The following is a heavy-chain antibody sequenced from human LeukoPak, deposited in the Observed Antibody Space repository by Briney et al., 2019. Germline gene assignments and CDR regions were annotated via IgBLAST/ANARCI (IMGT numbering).Heavy chain of an antibody. CDR1: GGSISGYH. D-gene: IGHD3-22*01. Sequence: SETLSLTCTVSGGSISGYHWSWFRQPPGKGLEWFGYIYYSGSTNYNPSLKSRVTISVDTSKNQFSLKLNSVTAADTAVYYCARDRRRGEQGYDSGLFDYWGQGTLVSVSS. J-gene: IGHJ4*02. CDR2: IYYSGST. V-gene: IGHV4-59*01. CDR3: ARDRRRGEQGYDSGLFDY.